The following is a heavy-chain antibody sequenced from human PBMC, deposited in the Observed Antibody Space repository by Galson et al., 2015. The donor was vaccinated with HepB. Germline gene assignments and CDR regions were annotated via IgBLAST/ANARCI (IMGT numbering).Heavy chain of an antibody. V-gene: IGHV5-10-1*01. CDR1: GYSFTSYW. CDR2: IDPSDSYT. J-gene: IGHJ6*02. Sequence: QSGAEVKKPGESLRISCKGSGYSFTSYWISWVRQVPGKGLEWMGRIDPSDSYTNYSPSFQGHVTISADKSISTAYLQWSSLKASDTAMYYCARRINGDYASSSLYYYGMDVWGQGTTVTVSS. CDR3: ARRINGDYASSSLYYYGMDV. D-gene: IGHD4-17*01.